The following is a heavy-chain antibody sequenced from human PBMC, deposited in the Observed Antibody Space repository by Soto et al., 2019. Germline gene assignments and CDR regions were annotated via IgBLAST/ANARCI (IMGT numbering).Heavy chain of an antibody. V-gene: IGHV3-74*01. J-gene: IGHJ4*02. D-gene: IGHD3-10*01. CDR1: GFIFSSLW. Sequence: EVQLVEAGGCLVQPGGSLRLSCSTSGFIFSSLWVHCVRQAPGKGLEWVSRIRGDGADANYADSVKGRFTISRDNAKSILYLQMDSLRVDDTALYYCARDLVLGSGSLGHWCQGTLVTVSS. CDR2: IRGDGADA. CDR3: ARDLVLGSGSLGH.